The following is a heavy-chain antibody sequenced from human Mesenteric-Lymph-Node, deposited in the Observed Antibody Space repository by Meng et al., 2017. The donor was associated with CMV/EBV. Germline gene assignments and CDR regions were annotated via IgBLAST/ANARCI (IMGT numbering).Heavy chain of an antibody. J-gene: IGHJ4*02. CDR2: INPNSGGT. D-gene: IGHD6-13*01. V-gene: IGHV1-2*02. CDR3: ARDAKSSWYRKAFDY. CDR1: GYTFTGYY. Sequence: ASVKVSCKASGYTFTGYYMHWVRQAPGLGLEWMGWINPNSGGTNYAQKFQGRVTMTRDTSISTAYMELSRLRSDDTAVYYCARDAKSSWYRKAFDYWGQGTLVTVSS.